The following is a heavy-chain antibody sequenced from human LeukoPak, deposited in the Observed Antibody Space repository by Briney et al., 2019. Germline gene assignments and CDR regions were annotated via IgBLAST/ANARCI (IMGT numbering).Heavy chain of an antibody. D-gene: IGHD2-15*01. CDR3: ARDRSVNWFDP. J-gene: IGHJ5*02. CDR1: GFTFSSYA. Sequence: KPGGSLRLSCAASGFTFSSYAMSWVRQAPGKGLEWVSSISSSSSYIYYADSVKGRFTISRDNAKNSLYLQMNSLRAEDTAVYYCARDRSVNWFDPWGQGTLVTVSS. V-gene: IGHV3-21*01. CDR2: ISSSSSYI.